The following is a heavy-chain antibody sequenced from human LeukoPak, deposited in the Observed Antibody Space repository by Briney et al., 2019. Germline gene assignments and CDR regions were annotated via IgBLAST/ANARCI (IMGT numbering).Heavy chain of an antibody. CDR1: GYIFPNYW. CDR3: VRSGKRYYYDSSGYYYPDY. J-gene: IGHJ4*02. D-gene: IGHD3-22*01. Sequence: GESLKISCKGSGYIFPNYWIGWVRQVPGQGLEWMAIIYPGDSDTRYSPSFQGQVTISADKSISTAYLQWSSLKASDTAMYYCVRSGKRYYYDSSGYYYPDYWGQGTLVTVSS. CDR2: IYPGDSDT. V-gene: IGHV5-51*01.